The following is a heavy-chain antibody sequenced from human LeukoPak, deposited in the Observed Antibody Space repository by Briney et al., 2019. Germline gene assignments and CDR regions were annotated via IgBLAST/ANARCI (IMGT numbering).Heavy chain of an antibody. CDR2: ISHSGST. V-gene: IGHV4-34*01. CDR3: ARVEVIAAAGTNHAFDI. CDR1: GGSFSGHY. Sequence: SETLSLTCAIYGGSFSGHYWSWIRQPPGKGLEWIGEISHSGSTNYNPSLKSRVTISVDTSRNQFSLNLSSVTAADTAVYYCARVEVIAAAGTNHAFDIWGQGTMVTVSS. J-gene: IGHJ3*02. D-gene: IGHD6-13*01.